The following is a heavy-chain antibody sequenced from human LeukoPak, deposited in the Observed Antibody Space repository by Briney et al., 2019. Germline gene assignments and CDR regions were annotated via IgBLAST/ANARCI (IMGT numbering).Heavy chain of an antibody. V-gene: IGHV3-66*01. Sequence: GGSLRLSCAASGFTVSSNYMSWVRQAPGKGLEWVSVIYSGGSTYYADSVKGRFTISRDNSKNSLYLQMNSLRAEDTAVYYCARDRGFSGSYYKDWYFDLWGRGTLVTVSS. CDR2: IYSGGST. J-gene: IGHJ2*01. CDR3: ARDRGFSGSYYKDWYFDL. D-gene: IGHD1-26*01. CDR1: GFTVSSNY.